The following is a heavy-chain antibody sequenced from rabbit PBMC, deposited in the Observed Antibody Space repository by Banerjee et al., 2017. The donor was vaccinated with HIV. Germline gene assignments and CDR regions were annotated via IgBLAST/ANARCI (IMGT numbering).Heavy chain of an antibody. Sequence: QLKESGGGLVQPGGSLKLSCKVSGFDFSSYGVSWVRQAPGKGLEWIGYIDPVFGSIHYASWVNGRFTISSHNAQNTLYLQLNSLTAADTATYFCVSYDDYGDRNLWGPGTLVTVS. J-gene: IGHJ4*01. CDR2: IDPVFGSI. CDR3: VSYDDYGDRNL. V-gene: IGHV1S7*01. CDR1: GFDFSSYG. D-gene: IGHD2-1*01.